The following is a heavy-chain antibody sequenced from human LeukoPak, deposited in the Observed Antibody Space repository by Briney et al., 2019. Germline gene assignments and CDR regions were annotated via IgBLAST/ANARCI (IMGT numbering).Heavy chain of an antibody. V-gene: IGHV3-9*01. CDR3: AKDKGGSYHY. Sequence: GGSLRLSCAASGFTFDDYAMHWVRQAPGKGLEWVSGISWNSGSIGYADSVKGRFTISRDNSKNTLYLQMNSLRAEDTAVYYCAKDKGGSYHYWGQGTLVTVSS. CDR1: GFTFDDYA. D-gene: IGHD1-26*01. J-gene: IGHJ4*02. CDR2: ISWNSGSI.